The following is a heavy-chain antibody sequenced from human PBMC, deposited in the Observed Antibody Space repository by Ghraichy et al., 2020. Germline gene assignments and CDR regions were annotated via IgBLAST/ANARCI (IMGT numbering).Heavy chain of an antibody. CDR3: ARDPYYYDSSGYYIDAFDI. CDR1: GGSISSGGYY. Sequence: SETLSLTCTVSGGSISSGGYYWSWIRQHPGKGLEWIGYIYYSGSTYYNPSLKSRVTISVDTSKNQFSLKLSSVTAADTALYYCARDPYYYDSSGYYIDAFDICGQGTMVIVSS. D-gene: IGHD3-22*01. V-gene: IGHV4-31*03. CDR2: IYYSGST. J-gene: IGHJ3*02.